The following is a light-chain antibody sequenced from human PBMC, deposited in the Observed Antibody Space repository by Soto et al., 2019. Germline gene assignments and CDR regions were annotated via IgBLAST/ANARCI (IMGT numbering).Light chain of an antibody. Sequence: QSALTRPASVSGSPGQSITISCTGSSSDIGAYIYVSWYQHHPGRAPKLMIYEVSNRPSGVSDRFSGSKSGNTASLTISGLRAEDEADYYCSSYTTSSTLAFGGGTKLTVL. CDR3: SSYTTSSTLA. CDR1: SSDIGAYIY. V-gene: IGLV2-14*01. CDR2: EVS. J-gene: IGLJ3*02.